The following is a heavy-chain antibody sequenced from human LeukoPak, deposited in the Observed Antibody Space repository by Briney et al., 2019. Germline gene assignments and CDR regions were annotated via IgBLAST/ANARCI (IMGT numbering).Heavy chain of an antibody. CDR2: ISAYNGNT. CDR3: ARAPISWNDVYYFDY. CDR1: GYTFTSYG. V-gene: IGHV1-18*01. J-gene: IGHJ4*02. Sequence: GASVKVSCKASGYTFTSYGISWVRQAPGQGLEWMGWISAYNGNTNYAQKLQGRVTMTTDTSTSTAYMELRSLRSDDTAVYYCARAPISWNDVYYFDYWGQGTLVTVSS. D-gene: IGHD1-1*01.